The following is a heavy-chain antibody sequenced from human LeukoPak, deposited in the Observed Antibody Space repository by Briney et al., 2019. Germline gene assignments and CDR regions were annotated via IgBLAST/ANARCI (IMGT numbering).Heavy chain of an antibody. CDR1: GFTFTTYG. J-gene: IGHJ6*04. CDR2: ITGSGGST. Sequence: GGSLRLSCAASGFTFTTYGMSWVRQAPGKGLEWVSAITGSGGSTYYADSVQGRFTISRDNSNNTLYLQMNSLRAEDTALYYCAKPIWGAFPREMDVWGKGTTVTISS. D-gene: IGHD3-16*01. V-gene: IGHV3-23*01. CDR3: AKPIWGAFPREMDV.